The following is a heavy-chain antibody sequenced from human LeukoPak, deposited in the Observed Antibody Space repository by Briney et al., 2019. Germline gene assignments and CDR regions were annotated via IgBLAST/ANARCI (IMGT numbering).Heavy chain of an antibody. CDR1: GGSVSDYY. CDR3: ARLKRITGTTPNPAFDY. V-gene: IGHV4-59*02. CDR2: IYYTGST. D-gene: IGHD1-20*01. Sequence: SETLSLTCTVSGGSVSDYYWSWIRQSPGKGLEWIGYIYYTGSTSYNPSLRSRVTISVDTSKNQFSLKLSSVTAADTAVYCCARLKRITGTTPNPAFDYWGQGTLVTVSS. J-gene: IGHJ4*02.